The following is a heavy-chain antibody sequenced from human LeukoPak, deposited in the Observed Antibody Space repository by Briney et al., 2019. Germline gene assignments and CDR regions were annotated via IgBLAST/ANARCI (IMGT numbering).Heavy chain of an antibody. CDR1: GGSFSGYY. CDR2: INHSGST. J-gene: IGHJ5*02. CDR3: AVGTVAGYNWFDP. D-gene: IGHD6-19*01. Sequence: PSETLSLTCAVYGGSFSGYYWSWIRQPPGKGLEWIGEINHSGSTNYNPSLKSRVTISVDTSKNQFSLKLSSVTAADTAVYYCAVGTVAGYNWFDPWGQGTLVTVSP. V-gene: IGHV4-34*01.